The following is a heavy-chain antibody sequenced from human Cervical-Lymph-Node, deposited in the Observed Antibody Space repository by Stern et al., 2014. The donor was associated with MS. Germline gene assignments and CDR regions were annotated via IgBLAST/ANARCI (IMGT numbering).Heavy chain of an antibody. CDR2: IYPDDSDI. Sequence: EVQLVESGAEVKKPGESLKISCKGSGYTFTNNWIAWVRQMPGKGLEWMGIIYPDDSDIRYSPSFQGQVTISADKSIRTAYLQCSSLKAADSAVYYGARPPPRRKWDDPNYGMDVWGQGTTVTVSS. D-gene: IGHD1-1*01. CDR1: GYTFTNNW. J-gene: IGHJ6*02. CDR3: ARPPPRRKWDDPNYGMDV. V-gene: IGHV5-51*03.